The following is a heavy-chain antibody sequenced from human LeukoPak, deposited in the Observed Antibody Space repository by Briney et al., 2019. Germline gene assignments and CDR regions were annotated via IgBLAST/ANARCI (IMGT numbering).Heavy chain of an antibody. CDR3: ARDLLGAGSYYFDY. CDR2: IRSGSHYK. J-gene: IGHJ4*02. D-gene: IGHD1-26*01. V-gene: IGHV3-21*01. Sequence: PGGSLRLSCAPSGFTFTFYSMNWVRQAPGKGLEWVSSIRSGSHYKYYADSVKGRFTISRDNAKNALYLQMNSLKAEDTAIYYCARDLLGAGSYYFDYWGRGTLVTVSS. CDR1: GFTFTFYS.